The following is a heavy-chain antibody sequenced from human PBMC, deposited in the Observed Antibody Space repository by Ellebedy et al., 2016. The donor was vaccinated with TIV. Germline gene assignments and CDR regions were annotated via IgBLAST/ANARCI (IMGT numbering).Heavy chain of an antibody. J-gene: IGHJ5*02. CDR1: GFTFSSYS. CDR2: ISSSSSTI. CDR3: ARDRFSSDYWFDP. Sequence: GESLKISCAASGFTFSSYSMNWVRQAPGKGLECVSYISSSSSTIYYADSVKGRFTISRDNAKNSLYLQMNSLRAEDTAVYYCARDRFSSDYWFDPWGQGTLVTVSS. D-gene: IGHD2-21*02. V-gene: IGHV3-48*04.